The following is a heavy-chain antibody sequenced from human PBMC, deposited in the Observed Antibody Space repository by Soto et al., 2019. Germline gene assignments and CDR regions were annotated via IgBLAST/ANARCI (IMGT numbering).Heavy chain of an antibody. V-gene: IGHV3-74*01. J-gene: IGHJ6*02. CDR2: INDQGGSP. CDR1: GFTFSNYW. CDR3: ARDGPYYYASRMDV. D-gene: IGHD3-10*01. Sequence: SLRLSCVASGFTFSNYWMHWVRQAPGKGLVWISRINDQGGSPTYADSVKGRFTISRHDSTNTVFLQMNSLTAEDTAVYYCARDGPYYYASRMDVWGQGT.